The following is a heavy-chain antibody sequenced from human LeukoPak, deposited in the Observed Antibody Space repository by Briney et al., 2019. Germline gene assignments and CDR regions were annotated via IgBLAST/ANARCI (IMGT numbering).Heavy chain of an antibody. V-gene: IGHV1-46*01. Sequence: GASVKVSCKASGYTFTSYYMHWVRQAPGQGLEWMGIINPSGGSTSYARKFQGRVTMTRDTSTSTVYMELSSLRSEDTAVYYCARAHLVGYYYGSGSPFDYWGQGTLVTVSS. CDR3: ARAHLVGYYYGSGSPFDY. J-gene: IGHJ4*02. D-gene: IGHD3-10*01. CDR1: GYTFTSYY. CDR2: INPSGGST.